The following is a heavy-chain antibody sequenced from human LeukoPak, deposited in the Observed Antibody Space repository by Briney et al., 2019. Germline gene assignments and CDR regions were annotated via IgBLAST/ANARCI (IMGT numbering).Heavy chain of an antibody. CDR3: ARGRDYGDYFDY. CDR2: IYSDGSTT. V-gene: IGHV3-74*01. D-gene: IGHD4-17*01. J-gene: IGHJ4*02. Sequence: GGSLRLSCAASGFSFSSYWMHWVRQAPGKGLVWVSRIYSDGSTTNYADSVKGRFTISRDNAKNTLYLQMNSLRAEDTAVYYCARGRDYGDYFDYWGQGTLVTVSS. CDR1: GFSFSSYW.